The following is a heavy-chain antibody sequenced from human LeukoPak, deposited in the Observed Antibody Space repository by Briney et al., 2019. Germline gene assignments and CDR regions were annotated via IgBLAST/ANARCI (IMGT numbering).Heavy chain of an antibody. V-gene: IGHV4-59*12. CDR3: AIEFSYYDFWSGYSQFDY. Sequence: SETLSLTCTVSGGSISSYYWSWIRQPPGKGLEWIGYIYYSGSTNYNPSLKSRVTISVDTSKNQFSLKLSSVTAADTAVYYCAIEFSYYDFWSGYSQFDYWGLGTLVTVSS. J-gene: IGHJ4*02. CDR2: IYYSGST. CDR1: GGSISSYY. D-gene: IGHD3-3*01.